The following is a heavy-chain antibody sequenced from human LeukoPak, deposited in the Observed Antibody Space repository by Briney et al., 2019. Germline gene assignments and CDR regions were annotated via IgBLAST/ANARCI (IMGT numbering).Heavy chain of an antibody. V-gene: IGHV3-74*01. CDR2: ISPDGSTT. D-gene: IGHD6-13*01. CDR3: VRGSSTWSPLGDY. J-gene: IGHJ4*02. CDR1: GFTFSTSW. Sequence: GGSLRLSCAASGFTFSTSWMHWVRQAPGQGPVWVSRISPDGSTTTYADSVRGRFSISRDNAKNTLYMQMNSLRVDDTAVYYCVRGSSTWSPLGDYWGQGTLVTVST.